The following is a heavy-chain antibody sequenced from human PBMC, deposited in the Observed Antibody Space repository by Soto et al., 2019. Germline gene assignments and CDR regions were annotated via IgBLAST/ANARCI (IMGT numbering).Heavy chain of an antibody. D-gene: IGHD3-22*01. CDR2: INDNGRT. V-gene: IGHV4-59*01. CDR1: GGSMSSYY. CDR3: AKYQSSAYYCDY. J-gene: IGHJ4*02. Sequence: QVQLQESGPGLVKPSETLSLTCTVSGGSMSSYYWSWIRQPPGKGLEWVGYINDNGRTNYNPSLKSRVSISVDTSKNQFSLKLSSVTAADTAVYYCAKYQSSAYYCDYWGQGTLVTVSS.